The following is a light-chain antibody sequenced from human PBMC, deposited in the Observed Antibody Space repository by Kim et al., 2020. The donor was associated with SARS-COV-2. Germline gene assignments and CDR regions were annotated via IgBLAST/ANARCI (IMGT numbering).Light chain of an antibody. CDR2: DVS. Sequence: SITISFTGTSSDFGGYNYVSWYQQHPGKAPKLMMYDVSNRHSGVSNRFSGSKSGNTASLTISGLQAEDEADYYCSSYTSSSTLDVLFGGGTQLTVL. CDR1: SSDFGGYNY. V-gene: IGLV2-14*03. J-gene: IGLJ2*01. CDR3: SSYTSSSTLDVL.